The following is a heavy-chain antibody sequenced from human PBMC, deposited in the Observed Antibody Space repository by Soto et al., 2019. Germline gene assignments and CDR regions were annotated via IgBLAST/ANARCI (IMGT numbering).Heavy chain of an antibody. D-gene: IGHD3-3*01. J-gene: IGHJ4*02. CDR3: AAEETHYDFWSGYSHFDY. CDR1: GFTFTSSA. Sequence: SVKVSCKASGFTFTSSAVQWVRQARGQRLEWIGWIVVGSGNTNYAQKFQERVTITRDMSTSTAYMELSSLRSEDTAVYYCAAEETHYDFWSGYSHFDYWGQGTLVTVSS. CDR2: IVVGSGNT. V-gene: IGHV1-58*01.